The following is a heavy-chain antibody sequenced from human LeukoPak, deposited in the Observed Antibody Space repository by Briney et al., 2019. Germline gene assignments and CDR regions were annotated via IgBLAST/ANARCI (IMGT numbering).Heavy chain of an antibody. CDR2: VHHTGRA. Sequence: SETLSLTCTVSGDSISGSNYHWGWIRQPPGKGLEWLGTVHHTGRAFYNPSLRGRTTVSVDTSRNQFSLKLTSVAAADTAVYYCAREPDAWGQGTLVTVSS. V-gene: IGHV4-39*07. J-gene: IGHJ5*02. CDR3: AREPDA. CDR1: GDSISGSNYH.